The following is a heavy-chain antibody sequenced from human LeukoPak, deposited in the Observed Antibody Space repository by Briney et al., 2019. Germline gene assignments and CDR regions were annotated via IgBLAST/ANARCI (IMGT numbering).Heavy chain of an antibody. D-gene: IGHD3-16*01. CDR2: IYTSGST. CDR1: GGSISSYY. Sequence: PSETLFLTCTVSGGSISSYYWGWVREPAGEGLEWIGRIYTSGSTNYNPSLKSRVTMSVDTSKNQFSLKLSSVTAADTAVYYCARAPRDEGGNYFDYWGQGTLVTVSS. CDR3: ARAPRDEGGNYFDY. V-gene: IGHV4-4*07. J-gene: IGHJ4*02.